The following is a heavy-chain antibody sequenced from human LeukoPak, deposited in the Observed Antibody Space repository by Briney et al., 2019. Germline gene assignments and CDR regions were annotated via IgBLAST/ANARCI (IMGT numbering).Heavy chain of an antibody. CDR3: ARDRDYYDSSGYSTFDY. CDR1: GYTFTSYA. CDR2: INAGNGNT. V-gene: IGHV1-3*01. J-gene: IGHJ4*02. Sequence: ASVKVSCKASGYTFTSYAMHWVRQAPGQRLEWMGWINAGNGNTKYSQKFQGRVTITRDTSASTAYMELSSLRSEDTAVYYCARDRDYYDSSGYSTFDYWGQGTLVTVSS. D-gene: IGHD3-22*01.